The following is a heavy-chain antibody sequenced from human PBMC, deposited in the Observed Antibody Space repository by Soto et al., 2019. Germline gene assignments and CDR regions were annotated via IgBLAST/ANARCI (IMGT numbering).Heavy chain of an antibody. D-gene: IGHD2-21*02. CDR3: ARDVHDLEYFQH. J-gene: IGHJ1*01. V-gene: IGHV1-18*01. CDR2: ISAYNGNT. CDR1: GYTFTSYG. Sequence: ASVKVSCKASGYTFTSYGISWVRQAPGQGLEWMGWISAYNGNTNDAQKLQGRVTMTTDTSTSTAYMELRSLISDDTAVYYCARDVHDLEYFQHWGQGTLVTVSS.